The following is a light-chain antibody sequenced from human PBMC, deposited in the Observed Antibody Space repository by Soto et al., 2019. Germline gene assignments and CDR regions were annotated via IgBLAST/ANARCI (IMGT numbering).Light chain of an antibody. CDR2: DAS. CDR3: QHRMNWPLT. CDR1: QSVSSY. J-gene: IGKJ5*01. Sequence: EIVLTQSPATLYLSPGERATLSCRASQSVSSYLLWYKQNPGQTPRLHIYDASNRATGIPARFSGSGSETDFTLTISSLEPEDFAVYYCQHRMNWPLTFGQGTRLEIK. V-gene: IGKV3-11*01.